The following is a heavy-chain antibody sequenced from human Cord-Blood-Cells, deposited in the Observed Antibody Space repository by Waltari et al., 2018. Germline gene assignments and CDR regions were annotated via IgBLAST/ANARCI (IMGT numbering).Heavy chain of an antibody. CDR3: ASHDGNYYDILTGYYFDY. CDR1: GGTFSSYA. J-gene: IGHJ4*02. Sequence: QVQLVQSGAEVKKPGSSVKVSCKASGGTFSSYAISWVRQAPGQGLEWMGRIIPILGIANYAQKFQGRVTITADKSTSTAYMELSSLRSEDTAVYYCASHDGNYYDILTGYYFDYWGQGTLVTVSS. D-gene: IGHD3-9*01. CDR2: IIPILGIA. V-gene: IGHV1-69*09.